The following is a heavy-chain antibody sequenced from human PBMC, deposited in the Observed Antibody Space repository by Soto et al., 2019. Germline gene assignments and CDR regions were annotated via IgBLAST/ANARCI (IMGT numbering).Heavy chain of an antibody. CDR1: GDSISNYY. CDR3: ARQRSDMITFGGVIAPFDY. Sequence: KQSPTLSLTCVVSGDSISNYYWSWIRQPPGKGLEWIGHIYYSGSTNYNPSLKSRVTISVDTSKNQFSLKLSSVTAADTAVYYCARQRSDMITFGGVIAPFDYWGQGTLVTVSS. D-gene: IGHD3-16*02. V-gene: IGHV4-59*08. CDR2: IYYSGST. J-gene: IGHJ4*02.